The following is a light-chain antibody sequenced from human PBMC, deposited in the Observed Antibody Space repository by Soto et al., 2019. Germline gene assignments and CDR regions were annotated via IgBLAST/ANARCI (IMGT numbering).Light chain of an antibody. Sequence: GDRVTITCRASQSINAWLAWYQQKTGKAPKLLIYDVSTLASGVPSRFSGSASGTEFTLTISNLESEDFASYYCQQYQRYSTFGQGTRVDIK. CDR3: QQYQRYST. CDR2: DVS. J-gene: IGKJ1*01. V-gene: IGKV1-5*01. CDR1: QSINAW.